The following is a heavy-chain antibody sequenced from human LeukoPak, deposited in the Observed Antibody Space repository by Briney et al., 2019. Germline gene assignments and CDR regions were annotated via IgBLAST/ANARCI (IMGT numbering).Heavy chain of an antibody. V-gene: IGHV4-31*03. D-gene: IGHD5-18*01. CDR1: GGSISSGDYY. J-gene: IGHJ5*02. CDR2: IYYSGST. CDR3: ARVFVDDNYSYGGNNWFDP. Sequence: SQTLSLTCTISGGSISSGDYYWSWIRQHPGKGLEWIGYIYYSGSTYYNPSLKSRVTISIDTSKNQVSLKLGSVTAADTAVYYCARVFVDDNYSYGGNNWFDPWGQGTLVTVSS.